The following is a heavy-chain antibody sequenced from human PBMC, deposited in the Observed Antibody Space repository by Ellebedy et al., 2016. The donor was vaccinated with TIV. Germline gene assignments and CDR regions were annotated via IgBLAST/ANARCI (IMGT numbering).Heavy chain of an antibody. Sequence: ASVKVSCXASGYTFTSYDINWVRQATGQGLEWMGWMNPNSGNTGYAQKFQGRVTMTRNTSISTAYMELRSLRSDDTAVYYCAIYSSSNFDYWGQGTLVTVSS. V-gene: IGHV1-8*01. CDR2: MNPNSGNT. CDR3: AIYSSSNFDY. CDR1: GYTFTSYD. D-gene: IGHD6-6*01. J-gene: IGHJ4*02.